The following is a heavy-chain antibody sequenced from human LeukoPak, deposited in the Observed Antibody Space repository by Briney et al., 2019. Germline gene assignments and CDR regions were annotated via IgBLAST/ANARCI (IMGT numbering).Heavy chain of an antibody. Sequence: ASVTVSCKVSGYTLTELSMHWVRQAPGKGLEWMGGFDPEDGETIYAQKFQGRVTMTEDTSTDTAYMELSSLRSEDTAVYYCAKDRLLGDSYYDNSGYGLDNWGQGTPVTVSS. J-gene: IGHJ4*02. V-gene: IGHV1-24*01. D-gene: IGHD3-22*01. CDR1: GYTLTELS. CDR2: FDPEDGET. CDR3: AKDRLLGDSYYDNSGYGLDN.